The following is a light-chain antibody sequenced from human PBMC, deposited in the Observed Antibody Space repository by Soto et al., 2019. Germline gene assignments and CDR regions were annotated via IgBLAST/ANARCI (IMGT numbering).Light chain of an antibody. J-gene: IGLJ1*01. V-gene: IGLV2-14*03. CDR3: SSYTTSSTRV. CDR1: NSDVGAFNY. Sequence: QSVVTRPASVSGSPGQSIAITCTGTNSDVGAFNYVSWYQQHPDKAPKLMIYEVSNRPSGVSNRFSGSKSVNTATLTISGLQTEDEADYYCSSYTTSSTRVFGTGTKVTVL. CDR2: EVS.